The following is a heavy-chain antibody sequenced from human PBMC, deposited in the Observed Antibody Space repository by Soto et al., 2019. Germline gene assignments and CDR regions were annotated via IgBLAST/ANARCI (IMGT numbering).Heavy chain of an antibody. D-gene: IGHD2-2*01. CDR3: ARGPKPLRYRSSTSCPINYGMDV. Sequence: VASVKVSCKASGYAFTGDYMHWVRQAPGQGLEWMGWMNPNSGGTNYAQKFQGRVTMTRDTSISTAYMELSRLRSDDTAVYYCARGPKPLRYRSSTSCPINYGMDVWAQGTTVTVSS. CDR2: MNPNSGGT. CDR1: GYAFTGDY. J-gene: IGHJ6*02. V-gene: IGHV1-2*02.